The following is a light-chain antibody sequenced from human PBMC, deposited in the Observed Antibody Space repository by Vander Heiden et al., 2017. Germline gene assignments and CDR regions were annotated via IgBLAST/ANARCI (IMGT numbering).Light chain of an antibody. V-gene: IGKV4-1*01. CDR2: WAS. CDR3: QQYYTTPFS. Sequence: ILMPQSPYSLSVSLGERATIHCKSSQTVLYRSDNQNYLGWYQQKAGQPPKLLISWASTRESGVPDRFSASGSGTDFTLTISSLQSEDVAVYFCQQYYTTPFSFDGGTKVEI. J-gene: IGKJ4*01. CDR1: QTVLYRSDNQNY.